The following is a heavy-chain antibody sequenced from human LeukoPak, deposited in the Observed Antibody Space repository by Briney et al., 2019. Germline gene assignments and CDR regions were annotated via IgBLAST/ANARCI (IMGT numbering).Heavy chain of an antibody. Sequence: SETLSLTCSVSGMSITSRHYWGWIRPPPGKGLEWIGSTSHSDSPYYNPSLESRVTISLDTSRNQFSLKLTSVTAADTAVYYCARDFGETSLPNWFDPWGQGTLVIASS. J-gene: IGHJ5*02. CDR3: ARDFGETSLPNWFDP. CDR2: TSHSDSP. D-gene: IGHD3-16*01. CDR1: GMSITSRHY. V-gene: IGHV4-38-2*02.